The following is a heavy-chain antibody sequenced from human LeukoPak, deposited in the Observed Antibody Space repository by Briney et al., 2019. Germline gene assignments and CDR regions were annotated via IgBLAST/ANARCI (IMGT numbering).Heavy chain of an antibody. V-gene: IGHV4-61*01. D-gene: IGHD3-10*01. CDR3: ARGRVRFDP. Sequence: SETLSLTCTVSGGFVNSGNYYWSWIRQPPGKGLEWIGYIYYSGSTNYNPSLKSRVTISVDTSKNQFSLKLSSVTAADTAVYYCARGRVRFDPWGQGTLVTVSS. CDR2: IYYSGST. J-gene: IGHJ5*02. CDR1: GGFVNSGNYY.